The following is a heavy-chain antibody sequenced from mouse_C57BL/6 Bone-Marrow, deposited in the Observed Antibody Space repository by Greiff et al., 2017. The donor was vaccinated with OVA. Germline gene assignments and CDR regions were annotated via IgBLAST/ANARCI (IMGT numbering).Heavy chain of an antibody. Sequence: EVQLQQSGPELVKPGASVKISCKASGYTFTDYYMNWVKQSHGKSLEWIGDINPNNGGTSYNQKFKGKATLTVDKSSSTAYMELRSLTSEDSAVYYCARDYYYGDDYWGQGTTLTVSS. CDR1: GYTFTDYY. CDR2: INPNNGGT. D-gene: IGHD1-1*01. V-gene: IGHV1-26*01. CDR3: ARDYYYGDDY. J-gene: IGHJ2*01.